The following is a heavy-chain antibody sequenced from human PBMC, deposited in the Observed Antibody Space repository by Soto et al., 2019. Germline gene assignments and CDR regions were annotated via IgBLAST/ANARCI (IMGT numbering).Heavy chain of an antibody. CDR1: GVSVTPSGVG. Sequence: SGPTLVNPTQPLTLTCTASGVSVTPSGVGVGWIRHPPGKDLEWLTLIYWDDDKRFSPSLRSRLTISKDTSQNQVVLKRTNLDPVDTATYYCAHMNRGVVKRYYYTLDVWGQGTTVTVSS. V-gene: IGHV2-5*02. D-gene: IGHD2-21*01. CDR2: IYWDDDK. CDR3: AHMNRGVVKRYYYTLDV. J-gene: IGHJ6*02.